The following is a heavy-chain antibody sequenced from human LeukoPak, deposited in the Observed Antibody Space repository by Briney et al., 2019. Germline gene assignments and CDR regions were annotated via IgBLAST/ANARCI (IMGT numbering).Heavy chain of an antibody. D-gene: IGHD3-22*01. Sequence: SETLSLTCIASGGSISSNSYYWGWIRQPPGKGLEWIGSIYYTGSTYYNPSLKSRVTISLDTFKNQFSLTLSSVTAADTSVYYCLHVVTSYWYFELCGRGTLVTVSS. J-gene: IGHJ2*01. CDR2: IYYTGST. V-gene: IGHV4-39*01. CDR3: LHVVTSYWYFEL. CDR1: GGSISSNSYY.